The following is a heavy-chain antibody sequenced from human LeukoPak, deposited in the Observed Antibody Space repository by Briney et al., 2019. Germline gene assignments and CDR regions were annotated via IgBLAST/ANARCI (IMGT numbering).Heavy chain of an antibody. CDR2: IYWSRET. D-gene: IGHD5-12*01. V-gene: IGHV4-31*03. CDR3: ARRRDRGYDFDS. Sequence: PAQTLSLTCTVSGGSLSGGDYYWTWIRQHPGKGLEWVGYIYWSRETFYNPSLKRRLTISVDTSQNQFSLRLTSVTAADTAVYFCARRRDRGYDFDSWGQGTLVTVSS. J-gene: IGHJ4*02. CDR1: GGSLSGGDYY.